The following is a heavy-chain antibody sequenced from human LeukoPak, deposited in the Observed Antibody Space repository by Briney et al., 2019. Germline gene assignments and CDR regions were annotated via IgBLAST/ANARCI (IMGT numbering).Heavy chain of an antibody. V-gene: IGHV1-24*01. CDR2: FDPEDGET. CDR1: GYTLTELS. D-gene: IGHD3-10*01. CDR3: ATRGRFGERNWFDP. Sequence: ASVKVSCKVSGYTLTELSMHWVRQAPGKGLEWMGGFDPEDGETIYAQKFQGRVTMTEDTSTDTAYMELSSLRSEDTAVYYCATRGRFGERNWFDPWAREPWSPSPQ. J-gene: IGHJ5*02.